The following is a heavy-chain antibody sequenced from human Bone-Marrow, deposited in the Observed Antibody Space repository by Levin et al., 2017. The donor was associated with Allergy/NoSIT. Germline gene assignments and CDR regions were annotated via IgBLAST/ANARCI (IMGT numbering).Heavy chain of an antibody. V-gene: IGHV3-48*01. CDR1: GFTFSSYS. Sequence: PGGSLRLSCAASGFTFSSYSMNWVRQAPGKGLEWVSYISSSSSTIYYADSVKGRFTISRDNAKNSLYLQMNSLRAEDTAVYYCARGPRHDYGDYGSGIYGMDVWGQGTTVTVSS. J-gene: IGHJ6*02. CDR2: ISSSSSTI. CDR3: ARGPRHDYGDYGSGIYGMDV. D-gene: IGHD4-17*01.